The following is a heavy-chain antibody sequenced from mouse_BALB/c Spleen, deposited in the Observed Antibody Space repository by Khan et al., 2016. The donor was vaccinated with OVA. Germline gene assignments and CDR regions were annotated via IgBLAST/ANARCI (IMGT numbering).Heavy chain of an antibody. J-gene: IGHJ4*01. CDR3: AKGLWSYYFALDY. CDR2: IWGGGST. CDR1: GFSLSDYG. Sequence: VELKESGPGLVAPSQSLSITCTVSGFSLSDYGVSWIRQPPGKGLEWLGVIWGGGSTYYNSALKSRLSISKDNSKSQVFLKMNSLQTDDTAIYXCAKGLWSYYFALDYWGQGTSVTVSS. V-gene: IGHV2-6-5*01. D-gene: IGHD1-1*02.